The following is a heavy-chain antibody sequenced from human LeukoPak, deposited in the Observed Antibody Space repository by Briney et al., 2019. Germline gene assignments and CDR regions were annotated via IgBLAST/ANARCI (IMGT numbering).Heavy chain of an antibody. V-gene: IGHV1-2*02. CDR2: IHPNNGAT. CDR3: ARDGPAQMVDFDY. D-gene: IGHD3-10*01. CDR1: GYTFTGSGWY. J-gene: IGHJ4*02. Sequence: ASVKVSCKASGYTFTGSGWYLYWLRQAPGQGLECVGWIHPNNGATLYAQKFQGRVAMTTDTSISTAYMELSRLRPDDTAMYYCARDGPAQMVDFDYWGQGTLVTVSS.